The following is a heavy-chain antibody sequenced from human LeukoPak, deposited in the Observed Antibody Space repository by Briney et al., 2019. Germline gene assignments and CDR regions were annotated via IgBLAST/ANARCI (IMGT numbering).Heavy chain of an antibody. Sequence: SVKVSCKASGGTFSSYAISWVRQAPGQGLEWMGGIIPIFGTANYTQTFQGRVTITRDTSASTAYMELSSLRPEDTAVYYCARDMGSGSLHYWGQGTLVTVSS. CDR3: ARDMGSGSLHY. V-gene: IGHV1-69*05. J-gene: IGHJ4*02. CDR1: GGTFSSYA. D-gene: IGHD1-26*01. CDR2: IIPIFGTA.